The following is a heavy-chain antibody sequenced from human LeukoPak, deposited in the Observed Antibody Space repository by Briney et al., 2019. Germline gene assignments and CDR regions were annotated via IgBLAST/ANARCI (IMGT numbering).Heavy chain of an antibody. CDR2: IKQDGSEK. V-gene: IGHV3-7*01. CDR1: GFTFSSYW. Sequence: GGSLRLSCAASGFTFSSYWMSWVRQAPGKGLEWVANIKQDGSEKYYVDSVKGRFTIPRDNAKNSLYLQMNSLRADDTAVYYCAREKTTVTTPWFDPWGQGTLVTVSS. J-gene: IGHJ5*02. D-gene: IGHD4-17*01. CDR3: AREKTTVTTPWFDP.